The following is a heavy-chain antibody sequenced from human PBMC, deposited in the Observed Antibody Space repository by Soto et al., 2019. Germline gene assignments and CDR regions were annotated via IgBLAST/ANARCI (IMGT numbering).Heavy chain of an antibody. Sequence: GESLKISFKGSGYSFTSYWISWVRQMPGKGLEWMGRIDPSDSYTNYSPSFQGHVTISADKSISTAYLQWSSLKASDTAMYYCAGFGVYCSSASCYKRGRAFDIWGQGTMVTVSS. CDR2: IDPSDSYT. D-gene: IGHD2-2*02. V-gene: IGHV5-10-1*01. CDR3: AGFGVYCSSASCYKRGRAFDI. J-gene: IGHJ3*02. CDR1: GYSFTSYW.